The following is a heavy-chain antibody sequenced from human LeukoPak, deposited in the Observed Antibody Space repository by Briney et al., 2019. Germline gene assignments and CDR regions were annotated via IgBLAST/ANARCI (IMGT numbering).Heavy chain of an antibody. CDR2: IYTSGST. D-gene: IGHD3-22*01. CDR3: ARGPQRYSHDSSGYPASFDY. Sequence: SETLSLTCTVSWGSISYYYWNWIRQPAGKGLEWIGRIYTSGSTNYNPSLKSRVTMSVDTSKNQFSLELSSVTAADTAVYYCARGPQRYSHDSSGYPASFDYWGQGTLVTVSS. J-gene: IGHJ4*02. V-gene: IGHV4-4*07. CDR1: WGSISYYY.